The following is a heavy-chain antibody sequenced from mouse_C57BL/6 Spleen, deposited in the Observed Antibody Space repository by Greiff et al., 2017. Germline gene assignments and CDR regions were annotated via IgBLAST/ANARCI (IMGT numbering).Heavy chain of an antibody. CDR2: IHPSDSDT. CDR1: GYTFTSYW. J-gene: IGHJ4*01. D-gene: IGHD2-3*01. Sequence: VQLQQPGAELVKPGASVKVSCKASGYTFTSYWMHWVKQRPGQGLEWIGRIHPSDSDTNYNQKFKGKATLTVDKSSSTAYMQLSSLTSEYSAVYYCAILDGYYCAMDYWGPGTSVTVSS. CDR3: AILDGYYCAMDY. V-gene: IGHV1-74*01.